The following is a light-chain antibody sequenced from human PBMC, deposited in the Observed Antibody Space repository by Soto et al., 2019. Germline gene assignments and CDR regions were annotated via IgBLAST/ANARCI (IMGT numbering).Light chain of an antibody. J-gene: IGLJ2*01. V-gene: IGLV3-21*02. Sequence: SYELTQPPSVSVAPGQTARITCGGNNIGSKSVHWYQQKPGQAPVLVVYDDSDRPSGIPGRFSGSNSGNTATLTISRVEAGDEADYYCQVWDSSSDRYVVFGGGTKLTVL. CDR3: QVWDSSSDRYVV. CDR2: DDS. CDR1: NIGSKS.